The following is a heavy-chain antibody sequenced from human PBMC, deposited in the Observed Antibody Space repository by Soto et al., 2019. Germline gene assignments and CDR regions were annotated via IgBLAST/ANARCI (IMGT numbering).Heavy chain of an antibody. Sequence: SETLSLTCAVNGGSFTGYYGAWIRQSPEKGLEWIGEISHSGTTKYNPSLKSRVTISVDTSKNQFSLKLSSVTAADTGMYYCARNGGNSWYYVDSWGQGTVVT. CDR2: ISHSGTT. D-gene: IGHD1-1*01. CDR1: GGSFTGYY. CDR3: ARNGGNSWYYVDS. V-gene: IGHV4-34*01. J-gene: IGHJ4*02.